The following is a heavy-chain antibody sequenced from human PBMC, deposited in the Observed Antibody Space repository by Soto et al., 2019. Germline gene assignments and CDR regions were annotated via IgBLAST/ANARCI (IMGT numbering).Heavy chain of an antibody. V-gene: IGHV3-21*01. Sequence: EVQLVESGGGLVKPGGSLRLSCAASGFTFSSYSMNWVRQAPGKGLEGVSSISSSSSYIYYADSVKGRFTISRDNAKNSLYLQMNSLRAEDTAVYYCAREAYSYGYYYYYYGMDVWGQGTTVTVSS. D-gene: IGHD5-18*01. CDR1: GFTFSSYS. CDR2: ISSSSSYI. J-gene: IGHJ6*02. CDR3: AREAYSYGYYYYYYGMDV.